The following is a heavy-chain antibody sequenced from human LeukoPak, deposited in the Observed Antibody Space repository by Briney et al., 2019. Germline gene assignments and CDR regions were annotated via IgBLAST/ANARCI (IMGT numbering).Heavy chain of an antibody. D-gene: IGHD3-10*01. CDR1: GFTFSSYA. J-gene: IGHJ5*02. CDR2: ISGSGDST. V-gene: IGHV3-23*01. Sequence: SGGSLRLSCAASGFTFSSYAMSWVRQAPGKGLEWVSAISGSGDSTYYADSVKGRFTISRDNSKNTLYLQMNSLRAEDTAVYYCARQSGSYQNWFDPWDQGTLVTVSS. CDR3: ARQSGSYQNWFDP.